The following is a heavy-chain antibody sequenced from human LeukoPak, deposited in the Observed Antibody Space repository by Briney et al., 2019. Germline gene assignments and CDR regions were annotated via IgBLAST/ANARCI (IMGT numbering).Heavy chain of an antibody. D-gene: IGHD3-22*01. CDR2: INHNGST. V-gene: IGHV4-34*01. CDR1: GGSFSGYY. CDR3: ARLSYYYDSSGYYST. Sequence: PSETLSLTCAVYGGSFSGYYWSWIRQPPGKGLEWIGEINHNGSTNYNPSLKSRVTISVDTSKNQFSLKLSSVTAADTAVYYCARLSYYYDSSGYYSTWGQGTLVTVSS. J-gene: IGHJ5*02.